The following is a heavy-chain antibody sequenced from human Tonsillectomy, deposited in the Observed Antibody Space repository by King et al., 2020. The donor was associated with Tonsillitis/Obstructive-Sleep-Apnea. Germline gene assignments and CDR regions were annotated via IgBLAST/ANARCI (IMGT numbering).Heavy chain of an antibody. CDR1: RYMFTTYY. D-gene: IGHD2-2*01. CDR3: AGGSIVPAARGSFDY. J-gene: IGHJ4*02. Sequence: QLVQSGAEVKKPGASVKVSCTASRYMFTTYYMHWVRQAPGQGPEWMGVINPSGGGTRYAQKFQGRVTMTRDTSTSKVYMELSSLRSEDTAVYYCAGGSIVPAARGSFDYWGQGTLVTVSS. CDR2: INPSGGGT. V-gene: IGHV1-46*01.